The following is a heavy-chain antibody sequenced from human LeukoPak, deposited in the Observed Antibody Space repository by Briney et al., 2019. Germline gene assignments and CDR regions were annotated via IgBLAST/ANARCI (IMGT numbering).Heavy chain of an antibody. CDR1: GGSISSYY. CDR3: ASGPYGDYVNY. V-gene: IGHV4-59*01. J-gene: IGHJ4*02. Sequence: SETLSLTCTVSGGSISSYYWSWIRQPPGEGLEWIGSIYYSGSTNYNPSLKSRVTISIDTSKNQFSLNLSSVTAADTAVYYCASGPYGDYVNYWGQGTLVTVSS. CDR2: IYYSGST. D-gene: IGHD4-17*01.